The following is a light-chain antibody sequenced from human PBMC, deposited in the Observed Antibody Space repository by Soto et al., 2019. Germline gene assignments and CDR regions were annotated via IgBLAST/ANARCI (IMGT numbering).Light chain of an antibody. Sequence: DIQLTQSPSFLSASVGDRVTITCRASQGISSYLAWYQQKPGKAPNLLIYAASTLQSGVPSRFSGSGSGTECTLTISSLQPEDFTTYYWQQLNSYPRTFGQGTKVEIK. CDR3: QQLNSYPRT. CDR2: AAS. J-gene: IGKJ1*01. V-gene: IGKV1-9*01. CDR1: QGISSY.